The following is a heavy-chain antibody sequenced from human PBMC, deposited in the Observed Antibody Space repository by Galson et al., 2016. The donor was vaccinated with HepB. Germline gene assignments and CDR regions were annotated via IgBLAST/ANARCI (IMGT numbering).Heavy chain of an antibody. J-gene: IGHJ3*01. CDR3: TTGKGFDAFDF. CDR2: IKSKTDGGTT. V-gene: IGHV3-15*01. CDR1: GFTFSNAW. Sequence: SLRLSCAASGFTFSNAWMSWVRQAPGKGLEWVGRIKSKTDGGTTDYAAPVKGRFTISRADSKNTLYLQMNSLKTEDTAVHYCTTGKGFDAFDFWGRGTMVTVSS.